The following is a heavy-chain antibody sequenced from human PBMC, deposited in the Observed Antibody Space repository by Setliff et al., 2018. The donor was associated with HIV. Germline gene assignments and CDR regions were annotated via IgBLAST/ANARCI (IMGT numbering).Heavy chain of an antibody. Sequence: GGSLRLSCEASGLTFRNAWMKWVRQAPGRGLEWVGRIKSKTDGGTTDYAAPVKGRFTISRDDSKNTLYLQMNSLKSDDTAVYYCATGNARPDWGQGTLVTVSS. V-gene: IGHV3-15*07. CDR1: GLTFRNAW. J-gene: IGHJ4*02. CDR3: ATGNARPD. CDR2: IKSKTDGGTT.